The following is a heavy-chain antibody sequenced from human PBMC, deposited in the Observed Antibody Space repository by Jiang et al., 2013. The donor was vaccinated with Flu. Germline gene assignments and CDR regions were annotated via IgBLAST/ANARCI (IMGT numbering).Heavy chain of an antibody. CDR2: ISGYNGHT. CDR3: ARDRNTGYDFPDY. Sequence: VKVSCKASNYTFTNYGITWVRQAPGQGLEWMGWISGYNGHTNYAHKFQGRVTMTTDTSTSTAYMELKSLRFDDTAVYYCARDRNTGYDFPDYWGQGTLVTVSS. J-gene: IGHJ4*02. D-gene: IGHD5-12*01. V-gene: IGHV1-18*01. CDR1: NYTFTNYG.